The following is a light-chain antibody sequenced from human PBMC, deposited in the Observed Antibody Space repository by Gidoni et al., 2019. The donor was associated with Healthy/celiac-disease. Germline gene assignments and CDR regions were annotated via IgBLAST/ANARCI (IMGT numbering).Light chain of an antibody. Sequence: DIVMTQSPDSLAVSLGERATINCKSSQSVLYSSNNKNYLAWYQQKPGQPPKLLIYWASTRESGVPDRFSGSGSGTDFTLTISSLQAEDVAVYYCQQYYRTPPMYTFXQXTKLEIK. V-gene: IGKV4-1*01. J-gene: IGKJ2*01. CDR1: QSVLYSSNNKNY. CDR2: WAS. CDR3: QQYYRTPPMYT.